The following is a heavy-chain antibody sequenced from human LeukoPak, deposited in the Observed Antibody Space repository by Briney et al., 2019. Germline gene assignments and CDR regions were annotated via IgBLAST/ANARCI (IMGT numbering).Heavy chain of an antibody. J-gene: IGHJ3*02. Sequence: GGSLRLSCAVSGFTFSDYYMSWIRQAPGKGLEWVSYISSSSTYTNYADSVKGRFTISRDNAKNSLYLQMNRLRAEVTAVYYCARVGSWQQLGAFDIWGQGTMVTVSS. CDR2: ISSSSTYT. D-gene: IGHD6-13*01. CDR1: GFTFSDYY. CDR3: ARVGSWQQLGAFDI. V-gene: IGHV3-11*06.